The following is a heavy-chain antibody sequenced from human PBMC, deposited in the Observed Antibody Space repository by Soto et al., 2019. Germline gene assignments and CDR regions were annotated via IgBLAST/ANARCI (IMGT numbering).Heavy chain of an antibody. CDR3: ARGAGQLRLGWFDP. D-gene: IGHD6-25*01. J-gene: IGHJ5*02. CDR1: GFTFSSCA. Sequence: QPGGSLRLSCAASGFTFSSCAMHWVRQAPGKGLEWVAVISYDGSNKYYADSVKGRFTISRDNSKNTLYLQMNSLRAEDTAVYYCARGAGQLRLGWFDPWGQGTLVTVSS. V-gene: IGHV3-30-3*01. CDR2: ISYDGSNK.